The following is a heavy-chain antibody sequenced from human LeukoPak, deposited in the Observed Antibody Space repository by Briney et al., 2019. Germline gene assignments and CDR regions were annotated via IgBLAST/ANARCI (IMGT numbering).Heavy chain of an antibody. D-gene: IGHD3-3*01. J-gene: IGHJ6*03. CDR2: IYYSGST. Sequence: SETLSLTCTVSGGSISSHYWSWIRQPPGKGLEWIGYIYYSGSTNYNPSLKSRVTISVDTSKNQFSLKLSSVTAADTAVYYCARVSYGYDFWSGYPSRKFGYYYYMDVWGKGTTVTVSS. CDR3: ARVSYGYDFWSGYPSRKFGYYYYMDV. V-gene: IGHV4-59*11. CDR1: GGSISSHY.